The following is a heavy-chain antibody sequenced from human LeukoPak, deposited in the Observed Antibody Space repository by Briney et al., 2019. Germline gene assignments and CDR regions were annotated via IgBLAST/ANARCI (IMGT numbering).Heavy chain of an antibody. J-gene: IGHJ4*02. CDR3: ARLKDTAMAIFDY. V-gene: IGHV5-51*03. CDR1: GYSFTSYW. Sequence: GESLKISCKGSGYSFTSYWIGWVRPMPGKGLEWMGMIYPGDSDTRYSPSFQGQVTISADKSIGTAYLQWSSLKASDTAMYYCARLKDTAMAIFDYWGQGTLVTVSS. CDR2: IYPGDSDT. D-gene: IGHD5-18*01.